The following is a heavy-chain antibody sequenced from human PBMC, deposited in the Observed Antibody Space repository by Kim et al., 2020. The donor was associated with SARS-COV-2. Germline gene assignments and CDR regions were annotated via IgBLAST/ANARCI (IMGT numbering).Heavy chain of an antibody. CDR3: ARLDPYWNSLTFDY. CDR1: GGSISSSSYY. CDR2: IYYSGST. V-gene: IGHV4-39*01. D-gene: IGHD1-7*01. Sequence: SETLSLTCTVSGGSISSSSYYWGWIRQPPGKGLEWIGSIYYSGSTYYNPSLKSRVTISVDTSKNQFSLKLSSVTAADTAVYYCARLDPYWNSLTFDYWGQGTLVTVSS. J-gene: IGHJ4*02.